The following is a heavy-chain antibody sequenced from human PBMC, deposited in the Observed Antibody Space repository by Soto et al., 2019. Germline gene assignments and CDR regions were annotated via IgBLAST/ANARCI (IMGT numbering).Heavy chain of an antibody. CDR2: IDPGGSMT. Sequence: GGSLRLSCAASGFTFSTSWMHWVRQAPGKGLVWVSRIDPGGSMTTYGDSVKGRFTISRDNAKNTVYLQMNSLGVDDTAVYYCARGVHGDSDYWGQGTLVTVSS. CDR1: GFTFSTSW. CDR3: ARGVHGDSDY. J-gene: IGHJ4*02. D-gene: IGHD4-17*01. V-gene: IGHV3-74*01.